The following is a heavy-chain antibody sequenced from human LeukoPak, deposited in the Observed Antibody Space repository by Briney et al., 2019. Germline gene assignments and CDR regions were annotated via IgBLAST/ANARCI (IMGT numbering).Heavy chain of an antibody. J-gene: IGHJ4*02. CDR1: GYTFTNYD. CDR2: MNSNSGNT. CDR3: ARGRGGTVVRGYLDY. V-gene: IGHV1-8*01. D-gene: IGHD3-10*01. Sequence: ASVKVSCKASGYTFTNYDIMWVRQATGQGPEWMGWMNSNSGNTGYAQKFQGRVTMTRDTSINTAYMELRSLTSEDTAVYYCARGRGGTVVRGYLDYWGQGTLVTVSS.